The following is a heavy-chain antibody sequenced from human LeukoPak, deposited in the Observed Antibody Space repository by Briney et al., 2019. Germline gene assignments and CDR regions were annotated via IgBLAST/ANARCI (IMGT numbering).Heavy chain of an antibody. CDR3: ARDGDIVVVPAASNWFDP. CDR1: GYTFTSYG. V-gene: IGHV1-18*01. CDR2: LSAYNGNT. Sequence: ASVKVSCKASGYTFTSYGISWVRQAPGQGLEWMGWLSAYNGNTNYAQKLQGRVTMTTDTSTSTAYMELRSLRSDDTAVYYCARDGDIVVVPAASNWFDPWGQGTLVTVSS. J-gene: IGHJ5*02. D-gene: IGHD2-2*01.